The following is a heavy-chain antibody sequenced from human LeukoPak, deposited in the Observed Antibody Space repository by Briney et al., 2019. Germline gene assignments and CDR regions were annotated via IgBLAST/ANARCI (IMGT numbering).Heavy chain of an antibody. D-gene: IGHD6-6*01. Sequence: GGSLRLSCAASGFTFSSYSMTWVRQAPGKGLEWVSSISTSSSYIYYADSVKGRFTISRDNSKNTLYLQMNSLRAEDTAVYYCAKDLLKYSSLKGYFDYWGQGTLVTVSS. CDR1: GFTFSSYS. CDR2: ISTSSSYI. J-gene: IGHJ4*02. CDR3: AKDLLKYSSLKGYFDY. V-gene: IGHV3-21*01.